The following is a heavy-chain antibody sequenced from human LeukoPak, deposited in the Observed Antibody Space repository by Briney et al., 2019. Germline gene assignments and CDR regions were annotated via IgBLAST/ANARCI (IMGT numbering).Heavy chain of an antibody. V-gene: IGHV4-34*01. CDR1: GGSFSGYY. D-gene: IGHD3-9*01. CDR3: ARDYDILTGSGGFDI. CDR2: INHSGST. J-gene: IGHJ3*02. Sequence: SETLSLTCAVDGGSFSGYYWSWIRQPPGKGLEWIGEINHSGSTNYNPSLKSRVTISVDTSKSQFSLKLSSVTAADTAVYYCARDYDILTGSGGFDIWGQGTMVTVSS.